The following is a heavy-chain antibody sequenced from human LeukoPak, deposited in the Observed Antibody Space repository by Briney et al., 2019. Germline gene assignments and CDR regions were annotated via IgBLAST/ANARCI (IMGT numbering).Heavy chain of an antibody. V-gene: IGHV5-51*01. CDR1: GYSFTSCW. Sequence: GESLKISCKGSGYSFTSCWIGWVRQMPGKGLEWMGIIYPGDSDTRYSPSFQGQVTISADKSISTAYLQWSSLKASDTAMYYCARITDSGYDSAYFDYWGQGTLVTVSS. CDR3: ARITDSGYDSAYFDY. J-gene: IGHJ4*02. CDR2: IYPGDSDT. D-gene: IGHD5-12*01.